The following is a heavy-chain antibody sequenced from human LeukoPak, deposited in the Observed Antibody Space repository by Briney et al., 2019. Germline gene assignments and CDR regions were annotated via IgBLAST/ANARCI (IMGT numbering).Heavy chain of an antibody. V-gene: IGHV4-61*01. CDR3: ARDRRDGYNFFDY. CDR1: GGSVNSGSDY. J-gene: IGHJ4*02. D-gene: IGHD5-24*01. Sequence: SETLSLTCTVSGGSVNSGSDYWSWIRQPPGKGLEWIGYIYYSGTTNYNPSLKSRVTISVDTSKNQFSLKLDSVTAADTAVYYCARDRRDGYNFFDYWGQGTLVTVSS. CDR2: IYYSGTT.